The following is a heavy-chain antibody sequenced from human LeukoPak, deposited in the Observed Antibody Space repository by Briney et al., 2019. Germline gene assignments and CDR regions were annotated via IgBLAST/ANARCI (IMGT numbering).Heavy chain of an antibody. CDR3: ARERGYSYGYSDY. Sequence: GGSLRLSCAAPGFTFSGYGMNWVRQAPGKGLERVSSISSTSSSTYYADSVKGRFTISRDNARNSLYLQMNSLRAEDTAVYYCARERGYSYGYSDYWGQGTLVTVSS. CDR1: GFTFSGYG. D-gene: IGHD5-18*01. V-gene: IGHV3-21*01. CDR2: ISSTSSST. J-gene: IGHJ4*02.